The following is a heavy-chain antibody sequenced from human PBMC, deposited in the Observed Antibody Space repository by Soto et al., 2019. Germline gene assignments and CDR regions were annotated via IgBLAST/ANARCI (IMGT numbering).Heavy chain of an antibody. CDR3: ARDRPPYYDSSGYFDY. J-gene: IGHJ4*02. V-gene: IGHV1-46*01. CDR2: INPSGGST. Sequence: GASVKVSCKASGHTFTSYYMHWVRQAPGQGLEWMGIINPSGGSTSYAQKLQGRVTMTRDTSTSTVYMELSSLRSEDTAVYYCARDRPPYYDSSGYFDYWGQGTLVTVSS. CDR1: GHTFTSYY. D-gene: IGHD3-22*01.